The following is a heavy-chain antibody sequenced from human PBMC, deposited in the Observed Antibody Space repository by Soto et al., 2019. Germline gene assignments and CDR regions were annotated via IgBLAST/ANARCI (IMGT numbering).Heavy chain of an antibody. V-gene: IGHV1-69*08. D-gene: IGHD5-18*01. Sequence: QVQLVQSGAEVKKPGSSVKVSCKASGGTFSSYTISWVRQAPGHGLERMGRIIPILGIANYAQKFQGRVTITADKSTSKAYMELSSLRSEDTAVYYCARDTAMDPYYYGMDGWGQGTTVTVSS. CDR2: IIPILGIA. CDR1: GGTFSSYT. CDR3: ARDTAMDPYYYGMDG. J-gene: IGHJ6*02.